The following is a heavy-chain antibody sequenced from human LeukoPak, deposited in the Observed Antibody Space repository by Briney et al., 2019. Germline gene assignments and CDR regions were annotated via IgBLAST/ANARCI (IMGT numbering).Heavy chain of an antibody. CDR2: ISYDGSNK. Sequence: GGSPRLSCAASGFTFSSYAMHWVRQAPGKGLEWVAVISYDGSNKYYADSVKGRFTISRDNSKNTLYLQMNSLRAEDTAVYYCARFPHYDILTGPSLYWGQGTLVTVSS. D-gene: IGHD3-9*01. V-gene: IGHV3-30-3*01. CDR1: GFTFSSYA. CDR3: ARFPHYDILTGPSLY. J-gene: IGHJ4*02.